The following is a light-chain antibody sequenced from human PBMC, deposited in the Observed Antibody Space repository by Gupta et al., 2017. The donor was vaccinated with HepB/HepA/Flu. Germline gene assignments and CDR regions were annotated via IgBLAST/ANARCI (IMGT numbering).Light chain of an antibody. CDR3: CSYAGSYRV. V-gene: IGLV2-11*01. CDR1: SSDVGGYSY. Sequence: SALTQPRSVSGSSRQSVTISCTGTSSDVGGYSYDSWYQHHPGKALKLMIYDVSKWTSGVPDRFSGSKSGNTASLTISGLQAEDEADYYCCSYAGSYRVFGGGTKLTVL. CDR2: DVS. J-gene: IGLJ2*01.